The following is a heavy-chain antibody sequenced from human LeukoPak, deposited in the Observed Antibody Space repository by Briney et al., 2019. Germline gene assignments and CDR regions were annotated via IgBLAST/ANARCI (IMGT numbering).Heavy chain of an antibody. CDR2: ISYYGSNK. J-gene: IGHJ4*02. CDR3: AREGLKGVLWFGELSQPSFDY. V-gene: IGHV3-30-3*01. CDR1: GFTFSSYA. D-gene: IGHD3-10*01. Sequence: GGSLRLSCAASGFTFSSYAMHWVRQAPGKGLEWVAVISYYGSNKYYADSVKGRFTISRDNSKNTLYLQMNSLRAEDTAVYYCAREGLKGVLWFGELSQPSFDYWGQGTLVTVSS.